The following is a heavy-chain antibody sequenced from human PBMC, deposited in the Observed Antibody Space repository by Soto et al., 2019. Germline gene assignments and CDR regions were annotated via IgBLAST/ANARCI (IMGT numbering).Heavy chain of an antibody. CDR3: ARELQGFWSGYYSWFDP. CDR1: GYTFTSYG. D-gene: IGHD3-3*01. V-gene: IGHV1-18*01. J-gene: IGHJ5*02. Sequence: QVQLVQSGAEVKKPGASVKVSCKASGYTFTSYGISWVRQAPGQGLEWMGWISAYNGNTNYAQKLQGRVTITADTTPSTAYRELRSLRSDDTAVYYCARELQGFWSGYYSWFDPWGQGTLVTVSS. CDR2: ISAYNGNT.